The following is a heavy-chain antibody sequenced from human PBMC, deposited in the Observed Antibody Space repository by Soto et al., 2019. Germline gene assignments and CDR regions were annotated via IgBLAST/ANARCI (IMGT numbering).Heavy chain of an antibody. V-gene: IGHV1-69*01. CDR2: FVPLFGTT. Sequence: QLVQSGSEVKKPGSSVKVSCQASGGTFSGYVVTWVRQAPGQGLEWMGEFVPLFGTTIYAQRFSGRITITAEESTSTAYMELRTLRSDDTAVYYCATHGLGVSSPPYFDNWGQGTLVTVSS. J-gene: IGHJ4*02. D-gene: IGHD3-16*01. CDR1: GGTFSGYV. CDR3: ATHGLGVSSPPYFDN.